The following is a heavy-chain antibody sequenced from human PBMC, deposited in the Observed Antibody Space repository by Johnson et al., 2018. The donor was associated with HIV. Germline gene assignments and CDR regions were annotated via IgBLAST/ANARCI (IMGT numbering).Heavy chain of an antibody. J-gene: IGHJ3*01. CDR2: IFGGGTT. CDR1: GFTVSSNY. D-gene: IGHD2-8*01. Sequence: VESGGGLIQPGGSLRLSCAASGFTVSSNYMSWVRQAPGKGLEWVSVIFGGGTTYYTDSVKGRFTISRDNSKNTLYLQMNSLRAEDTAVYYCAKDIWQYMYGAFDVWGQGTMVTVSS. V-gene: IGHV3-66*03. CDR3: AKDIWQYMYGAFDV.